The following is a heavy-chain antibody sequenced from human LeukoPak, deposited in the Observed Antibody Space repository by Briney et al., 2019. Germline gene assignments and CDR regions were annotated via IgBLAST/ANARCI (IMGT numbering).Heavy chain of an antibody. Sequence: SVKVSCKASGYTFTGYYMHWVRQAPGQGLEWMGWINPNSGGTNYAQKFQGRVTMTRDTSISTAYMELSRLRSDDTAVYYCARTIAVAGTWRSWFDPWGQGTLGTVSS. CDR1: GYTFTGYY. CDR2: INPNSGGT. CDR3: ARTIAVAGTWRSWFDP. J-gene: IGHJ5*02. D-gene: IGHD6-19*01. V-gene: IGHV1-2*02.